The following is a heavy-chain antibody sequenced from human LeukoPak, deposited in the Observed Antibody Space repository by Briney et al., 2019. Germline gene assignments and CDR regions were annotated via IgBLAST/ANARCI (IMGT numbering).Heavy chain of an antibody. D-gene: IGHD6-13*01. J-gene: IGHJ5*02. CDR1: GFTFSSYG. V-gene: IGHV3-33*01. CDR3: AREYSSSWYNWFDP. Sequence: GSLRLSCAASGFTFSSYGMHWVRQAPGKGLEWVAVIWYDGSNKYYADSVKGRFTISRDNAKNSLYLQMNSLRAEDTAVYYCAREYSSSWYNWFDPWGQGTLVTVSS. CDR2: IWYDGSNK.